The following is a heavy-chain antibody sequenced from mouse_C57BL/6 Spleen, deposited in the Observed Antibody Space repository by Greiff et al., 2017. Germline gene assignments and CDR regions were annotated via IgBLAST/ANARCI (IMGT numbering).Heavy chain of an antibody. J-gene: IGHJ2*01. V-gene: IGHV7-3*01. CDR3: ARSNYYFDY. CDR1: GFTFTDYY. CDR2: IRNKANGYTT. Sequence: DVHLVESGGGLVQPGGSLSLSCAASGFTFTDYYMSWVRQPPGKALEWLGFIRNKANGYTTEYSASVKGRFTISRDNSQSILYLQMNALRAEDSATYYCARSNYYFDYWGQGTTLTVSS.